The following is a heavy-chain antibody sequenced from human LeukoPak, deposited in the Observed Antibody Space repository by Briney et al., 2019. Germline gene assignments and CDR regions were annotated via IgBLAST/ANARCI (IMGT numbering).Heavy chain of an antibody. Sequence: GESLKISCKGSGYSFTSYWIGWVRQMPGKGLEWMGLIYPGDSDTRYSPSFQGQVTISADKSISTAYLQWSSLKASDTAMYYCARSSLDDSSGYYEGYWGQGTLVTVSS. CDR3: ARSSLDDSSGYYEGY. J-gene: IGHJ4*02. V-gene: IGHV5-51*01. D-gene: IGHD3-22*01. CDR2: IYPGDSDT. CDR1: GYSFTSYW.